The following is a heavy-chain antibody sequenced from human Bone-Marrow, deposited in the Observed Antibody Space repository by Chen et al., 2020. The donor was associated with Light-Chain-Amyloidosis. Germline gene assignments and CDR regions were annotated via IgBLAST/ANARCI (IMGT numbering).Heavy chain of an antibody. CDR1: GLTFSSHW. CDR2: INGDGSNI. D-gene: IGHD5-12*01. V-gene: IGHV3-74*01. CDR3: ARGYSGYGNSDY. Sequence: EEQLVESGGGSVQPGGSLRLSGTASGLTFSSHWMHWVRQAPGKGLVWVSRINGDGSNIYYADSVKGRFTISRDNAKNTLYLQMNSLRAEDTAVYFCARGYSGYGNSDYWGQGTLVTVSS. J-gene: IGHJ4*02.